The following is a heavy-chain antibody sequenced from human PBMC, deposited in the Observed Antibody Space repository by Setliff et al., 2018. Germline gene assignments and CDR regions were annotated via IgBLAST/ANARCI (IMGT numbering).Heavy chain of an antibody. D-gene: IGHD3-22*01. CDR3: ARGGAWDAHYYDSSGSGDSDY. CDR2: IKWSGAST. V-gene: IGHV3-20*04. Sequence: PGGSLRLSCAASGFTFDDYGMSWVRQAPGKGLEWVSGIKWSGASTGYADSVKGRFTISRDNAKNSLYLQMNSLRAEDTAFYYCARGGAWDAHYYDSSGSGDSDYWGQGTLVTVSS. J-gene: IGHJ4*02. CDR1: GFTFDDYG.